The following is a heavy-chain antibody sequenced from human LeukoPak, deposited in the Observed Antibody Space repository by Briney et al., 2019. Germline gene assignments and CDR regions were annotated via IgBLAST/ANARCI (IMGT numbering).Heavy chain of an antibody. Sequence: GESLKISCKGSGYSFTNYWITWVRQMPGKGLEWMGRIDPSDSYTNYSPSFQGHVTISADKSITIAYLQWSSLKASDAAMYYCARTRGYSYGPPFDFWGQGTLVTVSS. CDR3: ARTRGYSYGPPFDF. V-gene: IGHV5-10-1*01. D-gene: IGHD5-18*01. CDR2: IDPSDSYT. J-gene: IGHJ4*02. CDR1: GYSFTNYW.